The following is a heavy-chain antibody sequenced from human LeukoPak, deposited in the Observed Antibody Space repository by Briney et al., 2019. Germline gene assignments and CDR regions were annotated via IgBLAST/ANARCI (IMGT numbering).Heavy chain of an antibody. CDR1: GGSFSGYY. CDR2: INHSGST. V-gene: IGHV4-34*01. CDR3: ARGLNRGWYFDL. J-gene: IGHJ2*01. D-gene: IGHD2/OR15-2a*01. Sequence: SETLSLTCAVYGGSFSGYYWSWIRQPPGRGLEWIGEINHSGSTNYNPSLKRRVTISVDTSKNQFSLKLSSVTAADTAVYYCARGLNRGWYFDLWGRGTLVTVSS.